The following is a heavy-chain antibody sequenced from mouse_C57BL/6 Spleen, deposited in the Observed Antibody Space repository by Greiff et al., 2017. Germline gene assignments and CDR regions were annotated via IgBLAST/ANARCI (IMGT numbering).Heavy chain of an antibody. Sequence: EVQVVESGGGLVQPGGSLSLSCAASGFTFTDYYMSWVRQPPGKALEWLGFIRNKANGYTTEYSASVKGRVTISRDTSQSILYLQMNALRAEDSATYYCARDTPSPGERRGRGYFEVWGTGATVTV. CDR2: IRNKANGYTT. V-gene: IGHV7-3*01. CDR3: ARDTPSPGERRGRGYFEV. CDR1: GFTFTDYY. D-gene: IGHD2-12*01. J-gene: IGHJ1*03.